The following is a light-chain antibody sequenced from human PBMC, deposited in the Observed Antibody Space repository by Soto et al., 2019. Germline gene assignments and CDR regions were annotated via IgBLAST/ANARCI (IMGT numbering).Light chain of an antibody. J-gene: IGLJ2*01. Sequence: QSVLTQPPSASGTPGQRFTISCSGSSSNIGSNPVNWYQQLPGTAPKLLMYRSDRRPSGVPDRFSGSKSGTSASLAISGLQSEDEADYYCAAWDDSLNGVVFGGGTKVTVL. CDR2: RSD. CDR3: AAWDDSLNGVV. V-gene: IGLV1-44*01. CDR1: SSNIGSNP.